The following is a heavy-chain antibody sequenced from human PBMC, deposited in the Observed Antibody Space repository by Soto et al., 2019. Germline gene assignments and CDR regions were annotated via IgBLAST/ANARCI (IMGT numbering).Heavy chain of an antibody. CDR2: ISAYHGNT. CDR1: GYTFTSYG. Sequence: QVQLVQSGAEVKKPGASVKVSCKASGYTFTSYGISWVRQAPGQGLEWIGWISAYHGNTNYAQKLQGRVTMTTDTSTSKAYMELRRLRSDDTAVYYCAHSSGWQTAFDIWGQGTMVTVSS. D-gene: IGHD6-19*01. J-gene: IGHJ3*02. V-gene: IGHV1-18*01. CDR3: AHSSGWQTAFDI.